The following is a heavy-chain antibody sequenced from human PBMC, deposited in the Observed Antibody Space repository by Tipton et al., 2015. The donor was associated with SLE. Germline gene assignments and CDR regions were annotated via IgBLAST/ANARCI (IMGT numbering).Heavy chain of an antibody. D-gene: IGHD1-26*01. Sequence: TLSLTCTVSGASVSTNSYYWGWIRQPPGKGPEWIGTLYSRGSAYSNPSLQSRVTISVDTSKNQFSLKLSSVTAADTAVYYCARGGLGVSYYYYMDVWGKGTTVTVSS. CDR3: ARGGLGVSYYYYMDV. CDR2: LYSRGSA. CDR1: GASVSTNSYY. V-gene: IGHV4-39*07. J-gene: IGHJ6*03.